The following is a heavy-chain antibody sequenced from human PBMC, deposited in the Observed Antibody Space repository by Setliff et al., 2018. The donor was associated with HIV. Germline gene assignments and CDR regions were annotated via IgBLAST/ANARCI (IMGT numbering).Heavy chain of an antibody. J-gene: IGHJ5*02. CDR1: GASFTSHY. CDR2: IDHTGST. Sequence: SETLSLTCSVYGASFTSHYWTWIRQTPGKGLEWVGEIDHTGSTKENPSLKSRVTMSIDTSKDQFSLKLRFMTAADMGVYYCARALPTNYYGSDNWFDPWGQ. CDR3: ARALPTNYYGSDNWFDP. V-gene: IGHV4-34*01. D-gene: IGHD3-10*01.